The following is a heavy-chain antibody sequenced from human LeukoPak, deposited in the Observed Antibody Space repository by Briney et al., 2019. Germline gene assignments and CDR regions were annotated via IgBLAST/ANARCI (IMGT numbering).Heavy chain of an antibody. CDR1: GYSFTSYY. CDR3: ARIVRGGYYYYGMDV. CDR2: INPSGGST. J-gene: IGHJ6*02. V-gene: IGHV1-46*01. D-gene: IGHD1-26*01. Sequence: ASVKVSCKASGYSFTSYYMHWVRQAPGQGLEWMGIINPSGGSTSYAQKFQGRVTMTRDTSTSTVYMELSSLRSEDTAVYYCARIVRGGYYYYGMDVWGQGTTVTVSS.